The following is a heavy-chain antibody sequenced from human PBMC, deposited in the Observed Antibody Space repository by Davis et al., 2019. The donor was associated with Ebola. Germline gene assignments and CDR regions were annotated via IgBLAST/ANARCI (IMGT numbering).Heavy chain of an antibody. CDR1: GFTLSSHW. D-gene: IGHD1-26*01. V-gene: IGHV3-23*01. CDR3: AKDTSNIWFDI. Sequence: GGSLRLSCAASGFTLSSHWIHWVRQAPGKGLEWVSTLGTSADTYYADSVKGRFTISRDNSKNTLYLQMNGLKVEDTAIYYCAKDTSNIWFDIWGQGTNVTVSS. J-gene: IGHJ3*02. CDR2: LGTSADT.